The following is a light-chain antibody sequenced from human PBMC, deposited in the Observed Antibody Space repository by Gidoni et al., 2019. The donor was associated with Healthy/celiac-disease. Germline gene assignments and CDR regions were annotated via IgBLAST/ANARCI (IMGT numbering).Light chain of an antibody. V-gene: IGKV1-39*01. CDR1: QSISSY. CDR3: QQSYSTSCS. Sequence: DIQMTQSPSSLYASVGDRVTITCRASQSISSYLNWYQQKPGKAPKLLIYAASSLQSGVPSRFSGSGSGTDFTLTISSLQPEDFATYYCQQSYSTSCSFXXXTKLEIK. CDR2: AAS. J-gene: IGKJ2*04.